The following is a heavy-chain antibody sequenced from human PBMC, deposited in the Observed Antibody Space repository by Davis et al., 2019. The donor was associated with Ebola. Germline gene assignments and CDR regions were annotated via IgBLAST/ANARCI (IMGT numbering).Heavy chain of an antibody. J-gene: IGHJ6*02. CDR1: GGTFSSYT. Sequence: SVKVSCKASGGTFSSYTISWVRQAPGQGLEWMGGIIPIVDSENYAQKFQGRVTITADESTSTAYMELNSLRSEDTAVYYCAWDFRKAVAGSYYYYYGMDVWGQGTTVTVSS. V-gene: IGHV1-69*13. CDR2: IIPIVDSE. D-gene: IGHD6-19*01. CDR3: AWDFRKAVAGSYYYYYGMDV.